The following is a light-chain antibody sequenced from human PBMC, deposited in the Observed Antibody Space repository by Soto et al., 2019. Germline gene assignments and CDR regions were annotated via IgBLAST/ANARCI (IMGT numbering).Light chain of an antibody. Sequence: QSALTQPRSVSGSPGQPVTISCTGTSSDVGGYNSVSWYQQHPGKVPKLMIYDVSERPSGVPDRFSGSKSGYTASLTISGLQAEDEADYYCCSYAGSYVIFGGGTKLTVL. CDR2: DVS. V-gene: IGLV2-11*01. CDR3: CSYAGSYVI. CDR1: SSDVGGYNS. J-gene: IGLJ2*01.